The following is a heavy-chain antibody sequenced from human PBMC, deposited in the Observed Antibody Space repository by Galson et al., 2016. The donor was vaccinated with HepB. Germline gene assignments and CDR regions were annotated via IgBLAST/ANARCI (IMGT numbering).Heavy chain of an antibody. CDR2: MNQGGSEE. D-gene: IGHD3-10*01. V-gene: IGHV3-7*01. CDR3: VRRLDTEGRIGGWGWGMAV. J-gene: IGHJ6*02. Sequence: SLRLSCAASGFTFSSYWMSWVRQAPGKGLEWVANMNQGGSEEKYVDSVKGRFTISRDNAKNSLYLQMSSLGAEDTARYYCVRRLDTEGRIGGWGWGMAVWGQGTTVTVFS. CDR1: GFTFSSYW.